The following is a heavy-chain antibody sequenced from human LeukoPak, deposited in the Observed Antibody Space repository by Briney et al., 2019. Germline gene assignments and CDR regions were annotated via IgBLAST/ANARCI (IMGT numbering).Heavy chain of an antibody. J-gene: IGHJ6*02. D-gene: IGHD2-15*01. CDR1: GYTFTSYG. CDR3: ARDVVLGKLLLTYGMDV. CDR2: ISAYNSNT. V-gene: IGHV1-18*01. Sequence: ASVKVSCKASGYTFTSYGISWVRQAPGQGLEWMGWISAYNSNTNYAQKLQGRVTMTTDTSTSTAYMELRSLRSDDTAVYYCARDVVLGKLLLTYGMDVWGQGTTVTVSS.